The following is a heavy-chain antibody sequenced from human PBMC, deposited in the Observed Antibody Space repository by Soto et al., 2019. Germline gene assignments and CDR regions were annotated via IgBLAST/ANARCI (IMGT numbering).Heavy chain of an antibody. V-gene: IGHV4-30-4*01. D-gene: IGHD4-4*01. Sequence: PSETLSLTCTVSGGSISSGDYCWTWIRQPPGKGLEWIGYIYDSGATYDNPSLRNRLTISVDTSRNQFSLKLSFVTAADTAVYYCASARLHYRTIDYWGQGTLVTVYS. CDR3: ASARLHYRTIDY. CDR1: GGSISSGDYC. J-gene: IGHJ4*02. CDR2: IYDSGAT.